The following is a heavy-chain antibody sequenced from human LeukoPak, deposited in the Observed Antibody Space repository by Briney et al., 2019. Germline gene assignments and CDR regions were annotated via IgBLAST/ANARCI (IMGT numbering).Heavy chain of an antibody. D-gene: IGHD3-10*01. Sequence: SETLSLTCTVSGGSISSGSYYWVFIRQPPGKGLEWIGSIYYSGSTYYNPSLKSRVTISVDTSKNQFSLKLSSVTAADTAVYYCARGSTGWFGDPPFLDYWGQGTLVTVSS. V-gene: IGHV4-39*07. CDR2: IYYSGST. CDR3: ARGSTGWFGDPPFLDY. CDR1: GGSISSGSYY. J-gene: IGHJ4*02.